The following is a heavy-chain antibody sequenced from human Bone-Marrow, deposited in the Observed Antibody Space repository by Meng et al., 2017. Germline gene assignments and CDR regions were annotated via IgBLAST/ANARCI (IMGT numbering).Heavy chain of an antibody. V-gene: IGHV1-18*01. CDR3: ARDIQYYYYGMDV. D-gene: IGHD2-21*01. J-gene: IGHJ6*02. CDR2: ISAYNGNT. CDR1: GYTFTSYG. Sequence: ASVKVSCKASGYTFTSYGISWVRQAPGQGREWMGWISAYNGNTNYAQKLQGRVTMTTDTSTNTAYMELRSLRSDDTAVYYCARDIQYYYYGMDVWGQGTTVTVSS.